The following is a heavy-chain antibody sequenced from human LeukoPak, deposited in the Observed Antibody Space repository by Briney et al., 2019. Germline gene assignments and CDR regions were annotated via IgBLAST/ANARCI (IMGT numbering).Heavy chain of an antibody. V-gene: IGHV3-11*04. CDR1: GFTFSDSY. Sequence: GGSLRLSCAASGFTFSDSYMTWIRQAPGKGLEWVSYISNSGSSIYYADSVKGRFTTSRDNAKSSLYLQMNSLRAEDTAVYYCARENRYLYTMIVVVGAFDIWGQGTMVTVSS. CDR3: ARENRYLYTMIVVVGAFDI. CDR2: ISNSGSSI. D-gene: IGHD3-22*01. J-gene: IGHJ3*02.